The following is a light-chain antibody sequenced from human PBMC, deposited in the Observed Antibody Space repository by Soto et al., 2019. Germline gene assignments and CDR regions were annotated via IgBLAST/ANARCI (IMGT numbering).Light chain of an antibody. CDR3: QQFTSSPIT. CDR2: DAS. J-gene: IGKJ4*01. V-gene: IGKV1-13*02. CDR1: QGISSA. Sequence: AIQLTQSPSSLSASVGDRVTITCRASQGISSALAWYQQKPGKAPKLLIYDASSLESGVPSRLSGSGSGTDFTLTISSLQPEDFANYYCQQFTSSPITFGGGTKVDIK.